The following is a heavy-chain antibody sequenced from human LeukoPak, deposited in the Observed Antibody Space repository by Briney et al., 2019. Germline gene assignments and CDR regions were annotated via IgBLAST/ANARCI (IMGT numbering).Heavy chain of an antibody. CDR2: ISSNGGST. J-gene: IGHJ4*02. V-gene: IGHV3-64D*06. CDR3: VKDAKYCSSTSCYAPRDFDY. CDR1: GFTFSSYA. D-gene: IGHD2-2*01. Sequence: PGGSLRLSCSASGFTFSSYAMHWVRQAPGKGLEYVLAISSNGGSTYYADSVKGRFTFSRDNSKNTLYLQMSSLRAEDTAVYYCVKDAKYCSSTSCYAPRDFDYWGQGTLVTVSS.